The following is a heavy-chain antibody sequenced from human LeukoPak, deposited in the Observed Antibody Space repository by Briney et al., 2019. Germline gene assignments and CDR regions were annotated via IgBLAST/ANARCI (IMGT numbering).Heavy chain of an antibody. J-gene: IGHJ4*02. Sequence: GASVKVSFKTSGYSFPSYGISWVRQAPGQGLEWMGWISAYNGNTNYAQKVQGRITITTDTSTSTAYMELRSLRSDDTAVYYCARDEGDYDFWSGSGPVRYFDYWGQGTLVTVSS. D-gene: IGHD3-3*01. CDR3: ARDEGDYDFWSGSGPVRYFDY. V-gene: IGHV1-18*04. CDR1: GYSFPSYG. CDR2: ISAYNGNT.